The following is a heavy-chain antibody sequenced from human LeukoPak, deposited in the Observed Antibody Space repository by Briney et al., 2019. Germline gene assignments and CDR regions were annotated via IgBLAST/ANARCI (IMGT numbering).Heavy chain of an antibody. Sequence: ASVKVSCKASGYTFTSYSISWVRQATGQALEGMGWISAYNGNTNYAQKLQGRVTMTTDTSTSTAYMELRSLRSDDTAVYYCALYYDSSGYNDYWGQGTLVTVSS. J-gene: IGHJ4*02. CDR1: GYTFTSYS. V-gene: IGHV1-18*01. CDR3: ALYYDSSGYNDY. D-gene: IGHD3-22*01. CDR2: ISAYNGNT.